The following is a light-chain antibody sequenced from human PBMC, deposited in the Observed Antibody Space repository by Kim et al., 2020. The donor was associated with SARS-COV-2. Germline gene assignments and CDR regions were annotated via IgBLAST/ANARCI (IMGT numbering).Light chain of an antibody. Sequence: QSALTQPASVSGSPGQSITISCTGTNSDVGGYNYVSWYQQHPGKAPKLMIFDVNKRPSRISNRFSGSKSGNTASLTISGLQAEDEADYYCSSFTRSNSFEVFGGGTQLTVL. V-gene: IGLV2-14*03. CDR1: NSDVGGYNY. CDR2: DVN. CDR3: SSFTRSNSFEV. J-gene: IGLJ3*02.